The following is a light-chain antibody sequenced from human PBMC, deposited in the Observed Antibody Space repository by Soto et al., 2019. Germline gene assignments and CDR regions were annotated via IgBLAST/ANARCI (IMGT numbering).Light chain of an antibody. CDR1: QSVDSSY. J-gene: IGKJ3*01. CDR3: QQYGSSRFT. CDR2: GAS. Sequence: EIVLTQSPGTLSLSPGERASLSCRASQSVDSSYLAWYQQKPGQAPRLLIYGASSRATGIPDRFSGSGSGTDFTLTISRLEPEDFAVYYCQQYGSSRFTFGPGTKVDI. V-gene: IGKV3-20*01.